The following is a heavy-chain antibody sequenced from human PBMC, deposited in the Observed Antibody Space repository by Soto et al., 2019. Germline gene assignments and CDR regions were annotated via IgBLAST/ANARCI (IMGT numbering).Heavy chain of an antibody. D-gene: IGHD1-1*01. CDR1: GFTFSSYA. Sequence: GGSLRLSCSASGFTFSSYAMHWVRKAPGKGLEYVSAISSNGGSTYYADSVKGRFTISRDNSKNTLYLQMSSLRAEDTAVYYCVKDISYNWNDPAHYWSQGTLVTVSS. J-gene: IGHJ4*02. V-gene: IGHV3-64D*09. CDR3: VKDISYNWNDPAHY. CDR2: ISSNGGST.